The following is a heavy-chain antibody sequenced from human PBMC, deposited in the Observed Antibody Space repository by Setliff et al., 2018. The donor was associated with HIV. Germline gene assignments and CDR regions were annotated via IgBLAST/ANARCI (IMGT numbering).Heavy chain of an antibody. CDR2: IKQDGSEK. J-gene: IGHJ4*02. CDR3: ASTRFGGPTSAPAGRIDFDL. D-gene: IGHD6-13*01. CDR1: GFIFSDYW. V-gene: IGHV3-7*05. Sequence: GGSLRLSCVASGFIFSDYWMSWVRQAPGKGLEWVANIKQDGSEKYYVESVKGRFSLSRDNTRRSLYLQMNGLRAEDTAVYYCASTRFGGPTSAPAGRIDFDLWGQGTLVTVS.